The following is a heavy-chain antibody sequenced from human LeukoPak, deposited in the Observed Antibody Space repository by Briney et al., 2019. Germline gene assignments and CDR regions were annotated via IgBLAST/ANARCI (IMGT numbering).Heavy chain of an antibody. CDR3: ARDIYCSGGSCYWSWFDP. V-gene: IGHV1-69*13. J-gene: IGHJ5*02. Sequence: LRASVTVSCKASGGTFSSYAISWVRQAPGQGLEWMGGIIPIFGTANYAQKFQGRVTITADESTSTAYMELSSLRPEDTAVYYCARDIYCSGGSCYWSWFDPWGQGTLVTVSS. CDR2: IIPIFGTA. D-gene: IGHD2-15*01. CDR1: GGTFSSYA.